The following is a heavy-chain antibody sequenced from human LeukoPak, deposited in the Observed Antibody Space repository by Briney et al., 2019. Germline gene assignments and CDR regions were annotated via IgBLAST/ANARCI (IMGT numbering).Heavy chain of an antibody. D-gene: IGHD4-17*01. V-gene: IGHV3-30-3*01. CDR3: ARESYYGDYSH. Sequence: GGSLRLSCAASGFTFSSYAMHWVRQAPGKGLEWVAVISYDGSNKYYADSVKGRFTISRDNSKNTLYLQMNSLRAEDTAVYYCARESYYGDYSHWGQGTLVTVSS. CDR1: GFTFSSYA. J-gene: IGHJ4*02. CDR2: ISYDGSNK.